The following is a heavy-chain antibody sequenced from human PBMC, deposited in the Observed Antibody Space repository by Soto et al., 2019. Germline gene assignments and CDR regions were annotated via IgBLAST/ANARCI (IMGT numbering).Heavy chain of an antibody. CDR1: GFTFNSYG. D-gene: IGHD3-16*01. CDR2: ISYDGSNK. J-gene: IGHJ6*02. CDR3: AKGAGLYYYYGMDV. Sequence: GGSLRLSCAASGFTFNSYGMHWVRQAPGKGLEWVAVISYDGSNKYYADSVKGRFTISRDNSKNTLYLQMNSLRAEDTAVYYCAKGAGLYYYYGMDVWGQGTTVTVSS. V-gene: IGHV3-30*18.